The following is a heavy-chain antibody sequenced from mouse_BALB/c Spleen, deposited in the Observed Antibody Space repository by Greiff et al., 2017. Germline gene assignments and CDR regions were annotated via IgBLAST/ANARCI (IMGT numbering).Heavy chain of an antibody. J-gene: IGHJ4*01. CDR2: INPSTGYT. CDR1: GYTFTSYW. Sequence: VQLQQSGAELAKPGASVKMSCKASGYTFTSYWMHWVKQRPGQGLEWIGYINPSTGYTEYNQKFKDKATLTADKSSSTAYMQLSSLTSEDSAVYYCARRSPDAMDYWGQGTSVTVSS. CDR3: ARRSPDAMDY. V-gene: IGHV1-7*01.